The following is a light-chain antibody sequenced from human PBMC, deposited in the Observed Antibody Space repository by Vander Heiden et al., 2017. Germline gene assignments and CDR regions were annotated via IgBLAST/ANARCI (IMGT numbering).Light chain of an antibody. J-gene: IGKJ5*01. CDR2: SAF. Sequence: DIQMTQSPSSLSAYVGDSVTITCRASQSIDSHLNWYQHKPGKAPKLLIYSAFNLQSGVPSRFSGRGSGTDFTLTITSLQPEDFAIYYCQQSYTTPSITFGQGTRLDIK. CDR3: QQSYTTPSIT. CDR1: QSIDSH. V-gene: IGKV1-39*01.